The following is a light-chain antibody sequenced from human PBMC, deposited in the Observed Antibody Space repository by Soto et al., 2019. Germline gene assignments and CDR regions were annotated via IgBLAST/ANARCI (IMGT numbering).Light chain of an antibody. CDR1: QGIRNY. CDR3: QQRSNWPPGLT. J-gene: IGKJ4*01. V-gene: IGKV3-11*01. Sequence: EIVLTQSPATRSLSPGERATLSCRASQGIRNYLAWYQQKPGQAPRLLIYDASNKATGIPARFSGSGSETDFTLTISSLEPEDVAVYYCQQRSNWPPGLTFGGGTKVDIK. CDR2: DAS.